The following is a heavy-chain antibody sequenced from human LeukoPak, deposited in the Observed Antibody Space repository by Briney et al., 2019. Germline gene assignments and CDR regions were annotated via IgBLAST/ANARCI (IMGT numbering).Heavy chain of an antibody. CDR2: IYYSGST. J-gene: IGHJ4*02. Sequence: SETLSLTCTVSGGSISSYYWSWIRQPPGKGLEWIGYIYYSGSTNYNPSLKSRVTISVDTSKNQFPLKLSSVTAADTAVYYCARVGGYNSPLDYWGQGTLVTVSS. D-gene: IGHD5-24*01. CDR3: ARVGGYNSPLDY. CDR1: GGSISSYY. V-gene: IGHV4-59*01.